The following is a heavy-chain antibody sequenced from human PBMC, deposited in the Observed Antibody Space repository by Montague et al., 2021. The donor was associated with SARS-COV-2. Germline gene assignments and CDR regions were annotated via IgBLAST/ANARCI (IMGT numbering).Heavy chain of an antibody. J-gene: IGHJ6*02. CDR3: ARVGRQQLVRLSGMDV. CDR2: IYYSGST. Sequence: SETLSLTCTVSGGSISSSSYYWGWIRQPPGKGLEWTGSIYYSGSTYYNPSLESRVTISVDTSKNQCSLTLSSVTAAVTAVYYCARVGRQQLVRLSGMDVWGQGTTVTVSS. V-gene: IGHV4-39*07. CDR1: GGSISSSSYY. D-gene: IGHD6-13*01.